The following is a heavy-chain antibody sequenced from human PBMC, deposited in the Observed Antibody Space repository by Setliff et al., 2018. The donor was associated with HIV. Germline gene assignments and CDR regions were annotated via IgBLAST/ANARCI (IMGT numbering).Heavy chain of an antibody. CDR2: INPTSGNT. J-gene: IGHJ6*03. CDR1: GYTLTEVS. CDR3: ARDRERGQYSRSAVGGYYYYYMDV. Sequence: GASVKVSCKISGYTLTEVSMHWVRQAPGKGLEWMGIINPTSGNTTYAQNFQGRVTLTRDTSTSTVYMELSRLKSEDTAVYYCARDRERGQYSRSAVGGYYYYYMDVWGKGTTVTVSS. D-gene: IGHD6-6*01. V-gene: IGHV1-46*01.